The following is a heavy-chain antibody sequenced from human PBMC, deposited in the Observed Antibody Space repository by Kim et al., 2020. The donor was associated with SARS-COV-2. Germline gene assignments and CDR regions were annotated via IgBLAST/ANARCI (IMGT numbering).Heavy chain of an antibody. J-gene: IGHJ5*02. Sequence: SETLSLTCTVSGASISSGTYFWGWIRQPPGKGLEWIASIYYTGTTHYNPSLQSRVTISRDTSKNQFSLTLTSVTAADTAVYYCARFSGAHTPLGGADPWGQGTLVIVSS. CDR1: GASISSGTYF. V-gene: IGHV4-39*07. D-gene: IGHD3-16*01. CDR2: IYYTGTT. CDR3: ARFSGAHTPLGGADP.